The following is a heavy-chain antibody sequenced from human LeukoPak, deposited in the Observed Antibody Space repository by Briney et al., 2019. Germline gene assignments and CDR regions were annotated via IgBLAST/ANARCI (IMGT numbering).Heavy chain of an antibody. CDR3: ARDLADYDSSGYTVDY. D-gene: IGHD3-22*01. V-gene: IGHV3-21*01. CDR1: GFTFSSYS. CDR2: ISSSSSYI. Sequence: GGSLRLSCAASGFTFSSYSMNWVRQAPGKGLEWVSSISSSSSYIYYADSVKGRFTISRDNAKNSLYLQMNSLRAEDTAVYYCARDLADYDSSGYTVDYWGQGTLVTVSS. J-gene: IGHJ4*02.